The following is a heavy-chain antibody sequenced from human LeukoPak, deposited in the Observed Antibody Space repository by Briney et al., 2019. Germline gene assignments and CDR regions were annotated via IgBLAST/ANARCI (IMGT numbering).Heavy chain of an antibody. V-gene: IGHV5-51*01. CDR3: ARRGYDSRGYHFYFDY. Sequence: GESLKISCKVSGNSFPTYWIGWVRQMPGKGLEWMGIIYPGDSDTKYSPSFQGHVTVSADKSISTAYLQWSSLKASDTAMYYCARRGYDSRGYHFYFDYWGQGTLVTVSS. CDR1: GNSFPTYW. J-gene: IGHJ4*02. D-gene: IGHD3-22*01. CDR2: IYPGDSDT.